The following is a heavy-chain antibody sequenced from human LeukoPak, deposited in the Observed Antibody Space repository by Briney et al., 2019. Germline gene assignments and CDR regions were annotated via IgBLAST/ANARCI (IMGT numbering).Heavy chain of an antibody. CDR3: PRGPLGEQLVNY. J-gene: IGHJ4*02. D-gene: IGHD6-13*01. CDR2: IYYSGST. V-gene: IGHV4-39*07. Sequence: KASETLSLTCTVSGGSISSSSYYWGWIRQPPGKGLEWIGSIYYSGSTNYNPSLTSRVTISVDTSKNQFSLKLSSVTAADTAVYYCPRGPLGEQLVNYWGQGTLVTVSS. CDR1: GGSISSSSYY.